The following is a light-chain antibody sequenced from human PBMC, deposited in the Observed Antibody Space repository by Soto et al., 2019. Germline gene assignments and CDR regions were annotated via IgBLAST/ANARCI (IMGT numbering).Light chain of an antibody. V-gene: IGLV2-14*03. Sequence: QSALTQPASVSGSPGQSITISCTGTSSDVGSYNYVSWYQQHPGKAPKLMIYDVSNRPSGVSNRFSGSKSGNTASLSIFGFQAEDEADYYCNSYTGSSTPYVFGTGTKVTV. CDR3: NSYTGSSTPYV. CDR2: DVS. CDR1: SSDVGSYNY. J-gene: IGLJ1*01.